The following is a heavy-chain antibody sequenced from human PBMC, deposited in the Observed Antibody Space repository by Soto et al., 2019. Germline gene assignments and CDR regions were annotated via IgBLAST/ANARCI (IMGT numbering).Heavy chain of an antibody. CDR2: IWYDGSNK. CDR1: GFTFSSYG. V-gene: IGHV3-33*01. J-gene: IGHJ4*02. D-gene: IGHD6-13*01. CDR3: ARDLTAAAGTLDY. Sequence: QVQLVESGGGVVQPGRSLRLSCAASGFTFSSYGMHWVRQAPGKGLEWVAVIWYDGSNKYYADSVKGRFTISRDNSKNTLYLQMNGLRAEDTAVYYCARDLTAAAGTLDYWGQGTLVTVSS.